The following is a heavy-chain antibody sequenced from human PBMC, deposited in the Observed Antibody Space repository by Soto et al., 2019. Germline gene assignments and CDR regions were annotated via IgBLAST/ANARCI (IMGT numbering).Heavy chain of an antibody. CDR3: ARGAISDY. V-gene: IGHV4-59*01. D-gene: IGHD3-3*02. CDR1: GGYISTYY. CDR2: ISYSGNT. J-gene: IGHJ4*02. Sequence: QVHLQQSGPGLVKPSETLSLTCTVSGGYISTYYWNWIRQPPGKGLEWIGYISYSGNTDYNPSLKRRVDLSLETSQNPFSMKLNSVTAADKEVYYRARGAISDYWGQGTLVTVSS.